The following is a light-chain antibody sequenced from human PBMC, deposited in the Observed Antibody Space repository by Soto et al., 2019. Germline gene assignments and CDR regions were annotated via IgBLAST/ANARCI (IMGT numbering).Light chain of an antibody. CDR3: QQYGSSPPSPST. J-gene: IGKJ1*01. V-gene: IGKV3-20*01. Sequence: EFVLPQSPGTLSLSPGERVTLACRTGQSVSGRYLAWYQQKAGQAPRLLIYGASIRAPGIPDRFSGSGSGRDFTLTISRLEPEDFAVYFCQQYGSSPPSPSTFGQGTKVDI. CDR1: QSVSGRY. CDR2: GAS.